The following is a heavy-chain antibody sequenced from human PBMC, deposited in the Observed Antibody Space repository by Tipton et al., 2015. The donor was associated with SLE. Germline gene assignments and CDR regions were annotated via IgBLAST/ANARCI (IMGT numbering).Heavy chain of an antibody. V-gene: IGHV1-3*01. CDR3: ARVGVVAATHDYYYMDF. CDR2: INAGNGNT. CDR1: GYTFTSYA. Sequence: QSGAEVKKPGASVKVSCKASGYTFTSYAMHWVRQDPGQRLEWMGWINAGNGNTKYSQKFQGRVTITRDTSASTAYMELSSLRSEDTAVYYCARVGVVAATHDYYYMDFWGKGTTVTVSS. J-gene: IGHJ6*03. D-gene: IGHD2-15*01.